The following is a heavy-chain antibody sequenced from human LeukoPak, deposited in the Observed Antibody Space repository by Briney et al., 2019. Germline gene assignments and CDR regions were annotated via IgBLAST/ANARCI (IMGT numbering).Heavy chain of an antibody. CDR1: GFTFSRYG. Sequence: PGGSLRLSCAASGFTFSRYGMHWVRQAPGKGLEWVAFIQYDGSNKFYVDSVKGRFAISRDTSKNTLYLHMNSLRAEDTAVYYCAKDRETYFGVPNNAFDIWGQGTMVTVSS. CDR2: IQYDGSNK. J-gene: IGHJ3*02. CDR3: AKDRETYFGVPNNAFDI. V-gene: IGHV3-30*02. D-gene: IGHD3-3*01.